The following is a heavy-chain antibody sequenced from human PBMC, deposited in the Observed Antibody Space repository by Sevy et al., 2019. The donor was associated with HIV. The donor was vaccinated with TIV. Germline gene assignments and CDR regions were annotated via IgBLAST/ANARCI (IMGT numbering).Heavy chain of an antibody. CDR2: INSDGSST. D-gene: IGHD3-22*01. CDR3: ARDSHDGSGYYGYYYYGMDV. V-gene: IGHV3-74*01. J-gene: IGHJ6*02. CDR1: GFTFSSYW. Sequence: GGSLRLSCAASGFTFSSYWMHWVRQAPGKGLVWVSRINSDGSSTSYADSVKGRFTISRDNAKNTLYLQMNSLRAEDTAEYYSARDSHDGSGYYGYYYYGMDVWGQGTTVTVSS.